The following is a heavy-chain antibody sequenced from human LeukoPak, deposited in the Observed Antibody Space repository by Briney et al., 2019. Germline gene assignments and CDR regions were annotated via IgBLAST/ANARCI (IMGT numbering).Heavy chain of an antibody. Sequence: SVKVSCKASGGTFSSYAISWVRQAPGQGLEWMGRIIPILGIANYAQKFQGRVTITADKSTSTAYMELSSLRSEDTAVYYCARHTAAWPRLAFDAFDIWGQGTMVTVSS. D-gene: IGHD6-19*01. J-gene: IGHJ3*02. CDR1: GGTFSSYA. CDR2: IIPILGIA. V-gene: IGHV1-69*04. CDR3: ARHTAAWPRLAFDAFDI.